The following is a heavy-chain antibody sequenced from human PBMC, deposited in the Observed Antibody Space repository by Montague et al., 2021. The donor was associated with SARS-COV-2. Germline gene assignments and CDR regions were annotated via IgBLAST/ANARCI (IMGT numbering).Heavy chain of an antibody. CDR1: GGSISSSSYY. CDR3: ARHSPFTIFGVVTTPGWFDP. J-gene: IGHJ5*02. Sequence: SETLSLTCTVSGGSISSSSYYWVWIRQPPGKGLEWIGSIYYSGSTYHNPSLKSRVTISVDTSKNQFSLKLSSVTAADTAVYYCARHSPFTIFGVVTTPGWFDPWGQGTLVTVSS. V-gene: IGHV4-39*01. D-gene: IGHD3-3*01. CDR2: IYYSGST.